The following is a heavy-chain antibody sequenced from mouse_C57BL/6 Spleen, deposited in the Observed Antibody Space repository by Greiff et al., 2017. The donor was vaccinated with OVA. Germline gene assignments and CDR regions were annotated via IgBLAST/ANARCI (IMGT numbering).Heavy chain of an antibody. V-gene: IGHV5-9*01. J-gene: IGHJ4*01. CDR1: GFTFSSYT. CDR3: ARRGDYGYAMDY. D-gene: IGHD2-4*01. Sequence: EVKLMESGGGLVKPGGSLKLSCAASGFTFSSYTMSWVRQTPEKRLEWVATISGGGGNTYYPDSVKGRFTISRDNAKNTLYLQMSSLRSEDTALYYCARRGDYGYAMDYWGQGTSVTVSS. CDR2: ISGGGGNT.